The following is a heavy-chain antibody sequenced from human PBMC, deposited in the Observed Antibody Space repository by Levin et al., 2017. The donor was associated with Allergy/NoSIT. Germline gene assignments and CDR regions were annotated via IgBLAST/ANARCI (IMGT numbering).Heavy chain of an antibody. J-gene: IGHJ4*02. V-gene: IGHV4-59*08. Sequence: KSSETLSLTCTVSGGSISSYYWSWIRQPPGKGLEWIGNIYYSGGTNYNPSLKSRVTISVDTSQNQFSLKLSSVTAADTAVYYCARHVNYDILTGERYYFDYWGQGTLVTVSS. CDR1: GGSISSYY. CDR2: IYYSGGT. D-gene: IGHD3-9*01. CDR3: ARHVNYDILTGERYYFDY.